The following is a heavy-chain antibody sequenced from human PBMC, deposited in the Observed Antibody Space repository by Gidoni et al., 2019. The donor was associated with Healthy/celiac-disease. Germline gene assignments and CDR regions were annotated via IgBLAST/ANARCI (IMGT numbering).Heavy chain of an antibody. D-gene: IGHD3-22*01. CDR1: GGTFSSYA. CDR3: ARDGSRYYYDSSGYYLYYFDY. V-gene: IGHV1-69*06. J-gene: IGHJ4*02. Sequence: QVQLVQSGAEVTKPGSSVKVSCKASGGTFSSYAISWVRQAPGQGLEWMGGIIPIFGTANYAQKFQGRVTITADKSTSTAYMELSSLRSEDTAVYYCARDGSRYYYDSSGYYLYYFDYWGQGTLVTVSS. CDR2: IIPIFGTA.